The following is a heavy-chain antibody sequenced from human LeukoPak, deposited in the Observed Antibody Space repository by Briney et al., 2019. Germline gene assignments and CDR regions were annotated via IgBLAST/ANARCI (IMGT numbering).Heavy chain of an antibody. J-gene: IGHJ4*02. CDR2: ISTDGHTT. CDR1: GLAFSAYK. V-gene: IGHV3-74*01. Sequence: GGSLRLSRAASGLAFSAYKMHWVRQAPRKGLLWVSRISTDGHTTDYADFVQGRFTASRDNTKNTWSLEMNSLRAEDTAVYYCVVGGSPGYWGQGTLVTVSS. CDR3: VVGGSPGY. D-gene: IGHD2-15*01.